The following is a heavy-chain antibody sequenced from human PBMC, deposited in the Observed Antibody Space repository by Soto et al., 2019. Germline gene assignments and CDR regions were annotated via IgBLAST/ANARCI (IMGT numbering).Heavy chain of an antibody. D-gene: IGHD3-3*01. CDR3: AKSATIFGVAIILGSFEY. CDR2: IGTRSDI. Sequence: PVGSLRLSCASSVFTFSSYSMNWVRQSPGKWLEWVSSIGTRSDIYYADSVKGRFTISRDNSKNTLFLQLNSMRGEDTAVYYCAKSATIFGVAIILGSFEYWCQGTLFNVSS. V-gene: IGHV3-21*04. CDR1: VFTFSSYS. J-gene: IGHJ4*02.